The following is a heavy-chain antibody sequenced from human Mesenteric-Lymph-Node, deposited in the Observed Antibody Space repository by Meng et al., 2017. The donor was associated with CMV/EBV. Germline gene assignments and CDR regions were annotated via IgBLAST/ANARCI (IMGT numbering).Heavy chain of an antibody. J-gene: IGHJ4*02. V-gene: IGHV1-46*01. CDR2: INPSGGST. Sequence: SGNTFTSYYMHWVRQAPGQGLEWMGIINPSGGSTSYAQKFQGRVTMTRDTSTSTVYMELSSLRSEDTAVYYCARDYSSSWLDNAFDYWGQGTLVTVSS. D-gene: IGHD6-13*01. CDR3: ARDYSSSWLDNAFDY. CDR1: GNTFTSYY.